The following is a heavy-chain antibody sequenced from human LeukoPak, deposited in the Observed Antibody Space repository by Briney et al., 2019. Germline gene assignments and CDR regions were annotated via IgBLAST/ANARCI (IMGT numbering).Heavy chain of an antibody. V-gene: IGHV4-4*07. CDR1: GGSISGYY. CDR3: ARDNGPSIRYGMDV. Sequence: SETLSLTCTVSGGSISGYYWSWIRQPAGKGLEWIGRIYTSGSTNYNPSLKSRVTMSVDTSKNQFSLKLSSVTAADTAVYYCARDNGPSIRYGMDVWGQGTTVTVSS. J-gene: IGHJ6*02. D-gene: IGHD2-8*01. CDR2: IYTSGST.